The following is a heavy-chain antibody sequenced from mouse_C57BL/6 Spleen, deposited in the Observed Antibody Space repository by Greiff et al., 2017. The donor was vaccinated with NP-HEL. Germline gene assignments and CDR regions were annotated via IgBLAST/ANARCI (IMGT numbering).Heavy chain of an antibody. V-gene: IGHV1-18*01. J-gene: IGHJ1*03. CDR2: INPNNGGT. CDR3: ARIPTTVVATRYFDV. CDR1: GYTFTDYN. D-gene: IGHD1-1*01. Sequence: EVQLQQSGPELVKPGASVKIPCKASGYTFTDYNMDWVKQSHGKSLEWIGDINPNNGGTIYNQKFKGKATLTVDKSSSTAYMELRSLTSEDTAVYYCARIPTTVVATRYFDVWGTGTTVTVSS.